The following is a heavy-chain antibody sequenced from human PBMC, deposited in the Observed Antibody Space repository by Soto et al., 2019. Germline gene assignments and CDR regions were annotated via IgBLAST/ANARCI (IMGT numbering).Heavy chain of an antibody. V-gene: IGHV3-23*01. CDR2: ISGSGGST. J-gene: IGHJ4*02. CDR1: GFTFSSLA. Sequence: GGSLRLSCAASGFTFSSLAMSWIRQGPGKGLEWVLGISGSGGSTYYGDSVKGRFTISRDNAKKSLYLQMNDLSADDTAVYYCTRDPRSADYWGQGTLVTVSS. CDR3: TRDPRSADY.